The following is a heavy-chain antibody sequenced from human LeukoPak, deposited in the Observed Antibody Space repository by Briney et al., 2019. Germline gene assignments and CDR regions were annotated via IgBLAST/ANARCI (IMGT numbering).Heavy chain of an antibody. Sequence: SETLSLTCAVYGGSFSGYYWSWIRQPPGKGLEWIGEINHSGSTNYNPSLKSRVTISVDTSKNQFSLKLSSVTAADTAVYYCARDRYCSGGSCYGVIGAFDIWGQGTMVTVSS. CDR3: ARDRYCSGGSCYGVIGAFDI. CDR1: GGSFSGYY. D-gene: IGHD2-15*01. J-gene: IGHJ3*02. CDR2: INHSGST. V-gene: IGHV4-34*01.